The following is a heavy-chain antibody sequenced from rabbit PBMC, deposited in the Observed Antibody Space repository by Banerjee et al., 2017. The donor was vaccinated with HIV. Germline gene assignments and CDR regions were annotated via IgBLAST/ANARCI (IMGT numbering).Heavy chain of an antibody. V-gene: IGHV1S40*01. CDR2: IDLLFGTT. J-gene: IGHJ4*01. CDR1: GVSFSGDSY. Sequence: QSLEESGGDLVKPGASLTLTCIASGVSFSGDSYMCWVRQAPGKGLEWIGYIDLLFGTTYYANWVNGRFTISSHNAQNTLYLQLHSLTAADTATYFCVRGASGSGYYSLWGQGTLVTVS. CDR3: VRGASGSGYYSL. D-gene: IGHD1-1*01.